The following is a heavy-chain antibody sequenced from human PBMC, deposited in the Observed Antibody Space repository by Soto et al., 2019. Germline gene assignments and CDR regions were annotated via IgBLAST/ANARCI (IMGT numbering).Heavy chain of an antibody. J-gene: IGHJ4*02. CDR2: IKSKTDGGTT. CDR3: TTGGRAIGDFWSGYSEIPRRRGFDY. Sequence: GGSLRLSCAASGFTFSNAWMSWVRQAPGKGLEWVGRIKSKTDGGTTDYAAPVKGRFPISRDDSKNTLYLQMNSLKTEDTAVYYCTTGGRAIGDFWSGYSEIPRRRGFDYWGQGTLVTVSS. CDR1: GFTFSNAW. D-gene: IGHD3-3*01. V-gene: IGHV3-15*01.